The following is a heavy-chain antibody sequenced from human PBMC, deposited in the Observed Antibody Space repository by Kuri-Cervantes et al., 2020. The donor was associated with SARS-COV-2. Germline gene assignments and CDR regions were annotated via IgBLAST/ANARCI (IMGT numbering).Heavy chain of an antibody. Sequence: RGSLRLSCAASGFTVSSYWMSWVRQAPGKGMEWVANIKQDGSEKYYVDSVKGRFTISRDNAKNSLYLQMNSLRAEDAAVYYCARDRDGYNFDYWGQGTLVTVSS. V-gene: IGHV3-7*01. CDR2: IKQDGSEK. CDR1: GFTVSSYW. J-gene: IGHJ4*02. D-gene: IGHD5-24*01. CDR3: ARDRDGYNFDY.